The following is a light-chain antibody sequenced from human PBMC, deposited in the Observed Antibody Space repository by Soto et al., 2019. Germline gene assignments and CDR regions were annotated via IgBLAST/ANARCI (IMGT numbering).Light chain of an antibody. CDR3: TSYVGSSNVNWV. Sequence: QSVLTQPPSVSGAPGQRVTISCTGNNSNLGAGYDVHWYQQLPGAAPKLVIFGNRNRPSGVPERFSGSKSGTSASLAITGLQAEDEADYYCTSYVGSSNVNWVFGGGTKLTVL. J-gene: IGLJ3*02. CDR1: NSNLGAGYD. CDR2: GNR. V-gene: IGLV1-40*01.